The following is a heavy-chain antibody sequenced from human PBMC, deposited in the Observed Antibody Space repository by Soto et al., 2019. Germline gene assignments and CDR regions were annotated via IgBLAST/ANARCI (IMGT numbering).Heavy chain of an antibody. CDR3: ARKGYDILTGYRVLDY. Sequence: SETLSLTCTVSGGSISSGGYYWSWIRQHPGKGLEWIGYIYYSGSTYYNPSLKSRVTISVDTSKNQFSLKLSSVTAADTAVYYCARKGYDILTGYRVLDYWGQGTLVTVSS. V-gene: IGHV4-31*03. D-gene: IGHD3-9*01. CDR1: GGSISSGGYY. J-gene: IGHJ4*02. CDR2: IYYSGST.